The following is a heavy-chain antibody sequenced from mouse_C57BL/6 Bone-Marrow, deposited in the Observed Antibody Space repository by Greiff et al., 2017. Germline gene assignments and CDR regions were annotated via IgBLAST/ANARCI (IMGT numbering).Heavy chain of an antibody. D-gene: IGHD2-5*01. Sequence: QVQLQQPGAELVKPGASVKLSCKASGYTFTSYWMQWVKQRPGQGLEWIGVIDPSDSYTNYNQKFKGKATLTVDTSSSTAYMQLSSLTSEDSAVYYCARDHSNYGSWFAYWGQGTLVTVSA. J-gene: IGHJ3*01. V-gene: IGHV1-50*01. CDR2: IDPSDSYT. CDR3: ARDHSNYGSWFAY. CDR1: GYTFTSYW.